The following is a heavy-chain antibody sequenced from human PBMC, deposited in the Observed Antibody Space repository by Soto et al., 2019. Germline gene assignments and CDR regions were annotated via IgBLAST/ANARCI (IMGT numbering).Heavy chain of an antibody. CDR1: GGTFSSYT. CDR3: ARGIKYGNSSRWFDP. Sequence: SVKVSCKASGGTFSSYTISWVRQAPGQGLEWMGRIIPILGIANYAQKFQGRVTITADKSTSTAYMELSSLRSEDTAVYYCARGIKYGNSSRWFDPWGPGNLVTVSS. V-gene: IGHV1-69*02. D-gene: IGHD4-17*01. CDR2: IIPILGIA. J-gene: IGHJ5*02.